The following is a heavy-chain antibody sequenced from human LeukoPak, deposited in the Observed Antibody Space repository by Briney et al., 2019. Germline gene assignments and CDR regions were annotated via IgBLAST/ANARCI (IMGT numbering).Heavy chain of an antibody. CDR2: ISGSGGST. D-gene: IGHD3-22*01. J-gene: IGHJ4*02. CDR1: GFTFSSYA. Sequence: GGSLRLSCAASGFTFSSYAMSWVRQAPGKGLEWVSAISGSGGSTYYADSVKGRFTISRDNSKNTLYLQMSSLRAEDTAVYYCAKDRDRDYYDSSGYYSGYWGQGTLVTVSS. V-gene: IGHV3-23*01. CDR3: AKDRDRDYYDSSGYYSGY.